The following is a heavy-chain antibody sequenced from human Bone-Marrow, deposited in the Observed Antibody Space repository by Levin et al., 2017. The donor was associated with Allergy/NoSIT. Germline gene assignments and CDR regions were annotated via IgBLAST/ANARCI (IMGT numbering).Heavy chain of an antibody. Sequence: GGSLRLSCTASGFTFNNYGMSWVRQAPGKGLEWVSTISGSGVTTYFADSVKGRFTISRDNSKNTVNVEMNSLRSEDTAVYFCAKDNGGGLNYIDSWGQGTLVTVSS. CDR3: AKDNGGGLNYIDS. CDR1: GFTFNNYG. CDR2: ISGSGVTT. V-gene: IGHV3-23*01. D-gene: IGHD2-8*01. J-gene: IGHJ4*02.